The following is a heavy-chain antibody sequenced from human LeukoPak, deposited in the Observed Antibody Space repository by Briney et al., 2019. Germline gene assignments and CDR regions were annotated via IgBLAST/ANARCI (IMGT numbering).Heavy chain of an antibody. V-gene: IGHV4-59*01. CDR1: GGSISSYY. CDR3: AREGSYYGMDV. Sequence: SETLSLTCTVSGGSISSYYWSWIRQPPGKGLEWIGYIYYSGSTNYNPSLKSRVTISVDTSKNQFSLKLSSVTAADTAVYYRAREGSYYGMDVWGQGTTVTVSS. J-gene: IGHJ6*02. CDR2: IYYSGST.